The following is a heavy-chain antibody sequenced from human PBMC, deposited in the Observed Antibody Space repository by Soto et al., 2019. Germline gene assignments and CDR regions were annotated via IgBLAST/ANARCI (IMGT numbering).Heavy chain of an antibody. CDR1: GGTFSTYT. D-gene: IGHD4-4*01. V-gene: IGHV1-69*08. J-gene: IGHJ5*02. Sequence: QVQLVQSGAEVKKPGSSVKVSCKASGGTFSTYTITWVRQAPGQGLEWMGRIIPIIGIINYAQKFQGRVTISADKFTGTAYMELTGLRSDDTAVYYCAGDPASHYNDSQASSYPWGQGTLVTVSS. CDR2: IIPIIGII. CDR3: AGDPASHYNDSQASSYP.